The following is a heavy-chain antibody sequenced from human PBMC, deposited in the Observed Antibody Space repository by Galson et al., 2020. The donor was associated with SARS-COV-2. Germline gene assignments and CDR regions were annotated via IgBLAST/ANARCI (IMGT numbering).Heavy chain of an antibody. J-gene: IGHJ4*02. Sequence: GSLKLSCAASGFTFRSYSMDWVRQAPGEGLEWVSSISSRNSYIYYADSGKGRFTISRDNAKNSLYLQMNSLRAEDTAVYYCARTLFYYYDSSGYYPGPFDYWGQGTLVTVSS. V-gene: IGHV3-21*01. CDR1: GFTFRSYS. CDR3: ARTLFYYYDSSGYYPGPFDY. CDR2: ISSRNSYI. D-gene: IGHD3-22*01.